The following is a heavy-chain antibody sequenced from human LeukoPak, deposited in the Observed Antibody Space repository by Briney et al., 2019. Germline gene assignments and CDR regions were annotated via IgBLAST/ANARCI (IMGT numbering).Heavy chain of an antibody. CDR3: AKVKIRSGDYFYYYMDV. CDR2: ISSSGSTI. J-gene: IGHJ6*03. CDR1: GFTFSSYE. Sequence: GGSLRLSCAASGFTFSSYEMNWVRQAPGKGLEWVSYISSSGSTIYYADPVKGRFTISRDNAKNSLYLQMNSLRAEDTAVYYCAKVKIRSGDYFYYYMDVWGKGTTVTISS. V-gene: IGHV3-48*03. D-gene: IGHD3-3*01.